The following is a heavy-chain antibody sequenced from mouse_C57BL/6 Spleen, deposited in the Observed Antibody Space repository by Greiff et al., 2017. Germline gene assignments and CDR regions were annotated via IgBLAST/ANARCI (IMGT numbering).Heavy chain of an antibody. CDR1: GFTFSDYG. D-gene: IGHD2-4*01. Sequence: VQLVESGGGLVKPGGSLKLSCAAPGFTFSDYGMHWVRQAPVKGLEWVAYISSGSSTIYYADTVKGRFTISRNNAKNTLFLQMTSLRSEDTAMYYSARLMITTRDYYAMDYWGQGTSVTVSS. V-gene: IGHV5-17*01. J-gene: IGHJ4*01. CDR2: ISSGSSTI. CDR3: ARLMITTRDYYAMDY.